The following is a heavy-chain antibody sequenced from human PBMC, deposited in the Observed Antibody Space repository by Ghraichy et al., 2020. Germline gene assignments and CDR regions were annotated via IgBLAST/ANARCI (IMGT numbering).Heavy chain of an antibody. CDR3: ARRASSGWYEVDGYFDY. CDR1: GCSFSGYY. J-gene: IGHJ4*02. Sequence: SETLSLTCAVYGCSFSGYYWSWIRQPPGKGLEWIGEIKHSGSTNYIPSLKSRVTISVDTSKNQFSLKLSSVTAADTAVYYCARRASSGWYEVDGYFDYWGQGTLVTVSS. CDR2: IKHSGST. V-gene: IGHV4-34*01. D-gene: IGHD6-19*01.